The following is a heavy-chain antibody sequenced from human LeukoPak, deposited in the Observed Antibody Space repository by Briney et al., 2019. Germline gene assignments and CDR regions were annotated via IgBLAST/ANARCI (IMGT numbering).Heavy chain of an antibody. CDR1: GFTFSSYS. CDR2: ISSDSRTI. V-gene: IGHV3-48*02. J-gene: IGHJ4*02. CDR3: ARYGSGTSYITNYFDH. Sequence: GGSLRLSCAASGFTFSSYSMNWVRQAPGKGLEWVSYISSDSRTIYYADSVKGRFTISRDNAKNSLYLQMKSLRDEDTAVYYCARYGSGTSYITNYFDHWGQGTLVTVSS. D-gene: IGHD3-10*01.